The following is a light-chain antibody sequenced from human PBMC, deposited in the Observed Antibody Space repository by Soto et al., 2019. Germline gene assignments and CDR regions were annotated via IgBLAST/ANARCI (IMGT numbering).Light chain of an antibody. J-gene: IGLJ1*01. CDR2: GNN. V-gene: IGLV1-40*01. CDR3: QSYDSSLSGYV. Sequence: QSVPTQPPSVSGAPGQKVTISCTGSSSNIGAGYDVNWYHQLPGTAPKLLIHGNNNRPSGVPDRFSGSKSGTSASLAITGLQAEDEADYFCQSYDSSLSGYVFGTGTKLTVL. CDR1: SSNIGAGYD.